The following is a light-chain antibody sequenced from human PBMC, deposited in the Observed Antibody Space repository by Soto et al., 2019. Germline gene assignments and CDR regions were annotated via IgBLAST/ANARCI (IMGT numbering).Light chain of an antibody. J-gene: IGLJ1*01. CDR3: CSYAGSYTYV. Sequence: QSALTQPRSVSGSPGQSVTISCTGTSSDVGGYSYVSWYQHHPGKAPKLMIYDVSKRPSGVPDRFSGSKSGNTASLNISGLQAEDEADYYCCSYAGSYTYVFGTGTKLTVL. CDR1: SSDVGGYSY. CDR2: DVS. V-gene: IGLV2-11*01.